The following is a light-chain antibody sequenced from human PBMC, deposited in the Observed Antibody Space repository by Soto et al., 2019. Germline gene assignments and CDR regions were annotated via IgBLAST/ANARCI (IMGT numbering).Light chain of an antibody. CDR2: KAS. Sequence: DIQMTQSPSTLSASVVDRVTITCRASDSIDSWLAWHQQKPGRAPKLLISKASSLESGLPSRFSGSGFGTEFTLTISSLQPDDFATYYCQQYNSYRAFGQGTKVEI. CDR3: QQYNSYRA. CDR1: DSIDSW. V-gene: IGKV1-5*03. J-gene: IGKJ1*01.